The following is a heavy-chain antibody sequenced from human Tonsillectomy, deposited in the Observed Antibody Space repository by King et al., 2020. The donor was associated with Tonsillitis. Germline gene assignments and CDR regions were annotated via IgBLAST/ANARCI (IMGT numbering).Heavy chain of an antibody. D-gene: IGHD5-18*01. CDR3: ATEVDTSMGYYHYYGMDV. J-gene: IGHJ6*02. CDR1: GFTFSSYG. Sequence: VQLVESGGGVVQPGRSLRLSCAASGFTFSSYGMHWVRQAPGKGLEWVAFISYDGSNKYNADSVKGRFTISRDNSKNTLYLQMNSLRAEETAVYYCATEVDTSMGYYHYYGMDVWGQGTTVTVSS. CDR2: ISYDGSNK. V-gene: IGHV3-30*03.